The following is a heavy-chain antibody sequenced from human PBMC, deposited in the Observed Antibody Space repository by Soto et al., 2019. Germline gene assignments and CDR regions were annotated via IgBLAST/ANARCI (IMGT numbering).Heavy chain of an antibody. Sequence: SETLSLTCAVYGGSFSGYYWSWIRQPPGKGLEWIGEINHSGSTNYNPSLKSRVTISVDTSKNQFSLKLSSVTAADTAVYYCARGKRRDSSPPIDIWGQGTMVTVSS. CDR1: GGSFSGYY. J-gene: IGHJ3*02. CDR3: ARGKRRDSSPPIDI. D-gene: IGHD6-13*01. V-gene: IGHV4-34*01. CDR2: INHSGST.